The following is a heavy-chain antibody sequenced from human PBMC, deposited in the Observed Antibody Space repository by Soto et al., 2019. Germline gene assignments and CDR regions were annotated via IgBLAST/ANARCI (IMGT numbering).Heavy chain of an antibody. V-gene: IGHV3-13*01. J-gene: IGHJ4*02. CDR3: ARAEAGTGYFDC. Sequence: GGSLRLSCAASGFIFSSYDMHWVRQAPGKGLEWVSTIGAAGDTYYPGSVKGRFTISRENAKNSLYLQMNSLRAGDTAVYYCARAEAGTGYFDCWGQGTLVTVSS. CDR1: GFIFSSYD. D-gene: IGHD6-13*01. CDR2: IGAAGDT.